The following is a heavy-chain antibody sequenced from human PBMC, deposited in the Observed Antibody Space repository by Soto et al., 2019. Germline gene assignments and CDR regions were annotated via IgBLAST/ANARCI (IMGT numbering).Heavy chain of an antibody. V-gene: IGHV4-59*01. Sequence: SETLSLTCTVSGGSISSYYWSWIRQPPGKGLEWIGYIYYSGSTNYNPSLKSRVTISVDTSKNQFSLKLSSVTAADTAVYYCARDPALPVGESLPGYYGMDVWGQGTTVTVSS. D-gene: IGHD3-10*01. CDR2: IYYSGST. J-gene: IGHJ6*02. CDR3: ARDPALPVGESLPGYYGMDV. CDR1: GGSISSYY.